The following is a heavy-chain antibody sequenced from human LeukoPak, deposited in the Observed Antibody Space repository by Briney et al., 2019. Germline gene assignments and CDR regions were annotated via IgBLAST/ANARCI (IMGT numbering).Heavy chain of an antibody. CDR2: IYENGGTT. CDR1: GFTFRSHA. V-gene: IGHV3-23*01. D-gene: IGHD2-21*01. J-gene: IGHJ4*02. CDR3: AKDFRIGYSAHFDY. Sequence: GGSLRLSCVGSGFTFRSHAMSWVRQAPEKGLEFVSGIYENGGTTYYADSVKGRFSISRDNSKNTLYLQTDSLGGEDTAVYYCAKDFRIGYSAHFDYWGQGALVTVSS.